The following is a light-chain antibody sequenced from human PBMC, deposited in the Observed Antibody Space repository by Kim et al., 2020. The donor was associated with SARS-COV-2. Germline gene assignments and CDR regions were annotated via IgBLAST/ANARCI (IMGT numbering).Light chain of an antibody. CDR3: MQALQTPPS. J-gene: IGKJ2*03. V-gene: IGKV2-28*01. CDR1: QSLLHNNAYNY. Sequence: EPASISCRSSQSLLHNNAYNYLEWYLQKPGQSPQLLMFLASNRASGVPDRFSGSGSGTDFTLKISRVEAGDVGIYYCMQALQTPPSFGQGTKLEI. CDR2: LAS.